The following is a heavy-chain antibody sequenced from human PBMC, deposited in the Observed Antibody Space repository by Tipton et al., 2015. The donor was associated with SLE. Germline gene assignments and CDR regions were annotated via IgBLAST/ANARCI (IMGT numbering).Heavy chain of an antibody. CDR1: GGSISSSSYY. V-gene: IGHV4-39*07. D-gene: IGHD7-27*01. Sequence: TLSLTCTVSGGSISSSSYYWGWIRQPPGKGLEWIGRIYYSGSSYYNPPLKSRVTISVDTSKNQFSLKLSSVTAADTAVYYCARDPNGGYGSFDYWGLGALVTVSS. CDR3: ARDPNGGYGSFDY. J-gene: IGHJ4*02. CDR2: IYYSGSS.